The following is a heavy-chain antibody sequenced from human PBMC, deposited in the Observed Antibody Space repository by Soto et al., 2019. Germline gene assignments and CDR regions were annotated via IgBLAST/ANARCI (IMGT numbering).Heavy chain of an antibody. V-gene: IGHV3-23*01. CDR2: IYGAASGI. J-gene: IGHJ3*02. D-gene: IGHD3-22*01. Sequence: GGSLRLSCAASGFSFHEYTMNWVRQAPGKGLEWVSGIYGAASGIYYADSVKGRFTISRDNSRNTVYLQMNNLRAEDTAVYYCARDYAFVSSGYYYVRAFDIWGQGTMVTVSS. CDR3: ARDYAFVSSGYYYVRAFDI. CDR1: GFSFHEYT.